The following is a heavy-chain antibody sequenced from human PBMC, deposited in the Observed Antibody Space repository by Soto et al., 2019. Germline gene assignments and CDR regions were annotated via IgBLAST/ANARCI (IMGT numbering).Heavy chain of an antibody. CDR2: ISPGDSDT. CDR1: GYSFAIYW. V-gene: IGHV5-51*01. Sequence: GESLKISCKGSGYSFAIYWIGWVRQMPGKGLEWMGIISPGDSDTRYSPSFQGQVTISADKSISTAYLQWSSLKASDTAMYYCARQGVDCSSTSCYYYYYGMDVWGQGTTVTVSS. J-gene: IGHJ6*02. D-gene: IGHD2-2*01. CDR3: ARQGVDCSSTSCYYYYYGMDV.